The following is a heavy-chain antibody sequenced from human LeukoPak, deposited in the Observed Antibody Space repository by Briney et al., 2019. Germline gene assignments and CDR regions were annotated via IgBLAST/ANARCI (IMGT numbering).Heavy chain of an antibody. CDR3: ARLQDYYDSSGLLY. V-gene: IGHV5-51*01. CDR2: IFPGDSDT. D-gene: IGHD3-22*01. CDR1: GYSFSSNW. Sequence: GESLKIYCKGYGYSFSSNWIGWVRQMPGRGPERMGIIFPGDSDTRYSPPFQGQVTISADKSISTAYLQWSSLKASDTAMYYCARLQDYYDSSGLLYWGQGTLVTVSS. J-gene: IGHJ4*02.